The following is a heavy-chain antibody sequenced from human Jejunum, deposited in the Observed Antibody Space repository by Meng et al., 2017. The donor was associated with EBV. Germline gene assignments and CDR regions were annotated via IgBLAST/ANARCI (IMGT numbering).Heavy chain of an antibody. CDR2: IHRGGDT. D-gene: IGHD3-10*01. CDR1: WFTVMSSF. CDR3: ARDHLEGGSGQYVDY. Sequence: DGQLVDPGGGCPAPRGSLRLPCSAMWFTVMSSFMSWCRQPPEKRLEGVAVIHRGGDTYYGDSVKGRFTISRDNSKTAMYLQMNSLRAEDTAVYYCARDHLEGGSGQYVDYWGQGTLVTVSS. J-gene: IGHJ4*02. V-gene: IGHV3-53*01.